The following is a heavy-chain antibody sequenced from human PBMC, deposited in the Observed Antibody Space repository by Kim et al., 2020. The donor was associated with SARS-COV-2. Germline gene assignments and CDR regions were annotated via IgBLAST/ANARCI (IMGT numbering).Heavy chain of an antibody. Sequence: AKGRFTISRDNSENRLYLQMISLRVEDTALYYCAKRLGGYGSGSYDYWGQGILVTVSS. V-gene: IGHV3-23*01. CDR3: AKRLGGYGSGSYDY. D-gene: IGHD3-10*01. J-gene: IGHJ4*02.